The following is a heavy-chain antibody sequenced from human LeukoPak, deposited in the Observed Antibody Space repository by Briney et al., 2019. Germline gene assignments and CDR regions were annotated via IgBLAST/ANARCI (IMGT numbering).Heavy chain of an antibody. CDR2: ISWDGGST. V-gene: IGHV3-43*01. Sequence: GGSLRLSCAASGFTFDDYTMHWVRQAPGKGLEWVSLISWDGGSTYYADSVKGRFTISRDNSKNSPYLQMNSLRTEDTALYYCAQDMATGTTQSGFDYWGQGTLVTVSS. D-gene: IGHD1-1*01. J-gene: IGHJ4*02. CDR1: GFTFDDYT. CDR3: AQDMATGTTQSGFDY.